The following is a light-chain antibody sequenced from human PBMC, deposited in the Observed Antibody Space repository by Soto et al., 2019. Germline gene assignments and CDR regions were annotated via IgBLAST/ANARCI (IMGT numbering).Light chain of an antibody. CDR3: QQYTNWPKT. V-gene: IGKV3-15*01. Sequence: EIVLTQSPCTLSSSAGERATLSCGASQSVSSNLAWYQQKPGQAPRLLIYGASTRATGIPARFSGSGSGTEFNLTISSLQSEDFAVYYCQQYTNWPKTFGQGTKVDIK. J-gene: IGKJ1*01. CDR1: QSVSSN. CDR2: GAS.